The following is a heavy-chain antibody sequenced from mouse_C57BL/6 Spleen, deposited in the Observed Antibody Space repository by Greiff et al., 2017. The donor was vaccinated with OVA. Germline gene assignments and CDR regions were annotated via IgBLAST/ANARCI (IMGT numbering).Heavy chain of an antibody. J-gene: IGHJ2*01. CDR1: GYAFSSSW. CDR2: IYPGDGDT. D-gene: IGHD2-5*01. V-gene: IGHV1-82*01. CDR3: ARNSNYYFAY. Sequence: VQLQQSGPELVKPGASVKISCKASGYAFSSSWMNWVKQRPGKGLEWIGRIYPGDGDTNYNGKFKGKATLTADKSSSTAYMQLSSLTSEDSAVYFCARNSNYYFAYWGQGTTLTVSS.